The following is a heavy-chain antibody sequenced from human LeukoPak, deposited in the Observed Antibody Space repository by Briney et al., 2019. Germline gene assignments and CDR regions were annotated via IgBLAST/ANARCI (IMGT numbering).Heavy chain of an antibody. J-gene: IGHJ4*02. D-gene: IGHD1-7*01. CDR1: TFTFGNYW. Sequence: RPGGSLRLSCAASTFTFGNYWMSWVRQAPGKGLEWVANIKEDGSEEYYVDSVKGRFTISRDNTKNSLYLQMNSLRAEDTAVYYCARKQTGTMYDVWGQGTQVTVSS. CDR2: IKEDGSEE. CDR3: ARKQTGTMYDV. V-gene: IGHV3-7*03.